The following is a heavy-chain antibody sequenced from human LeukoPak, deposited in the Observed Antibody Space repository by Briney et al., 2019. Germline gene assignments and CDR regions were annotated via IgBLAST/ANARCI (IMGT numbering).Heavy chain of an antibody. V-gene: IGHV3-23*01. Sequence: PGGSLRLSCAASGFTFSSYAMSWVRQAPGKGLEWVSAISGSGGSTYYADSVKGRFTISRDNSKNTLYLQMNSLRAEDTAVYYCAKVWYDYVWGSYRHDAFDIWGQGTMVTVSS. J-gene: IGHJ3*02. D-gene: IGHD3-16*02. CDR3: AKVWYDYVWGSYRHDAFDI. CDR2: ISGSGGST. CDR1: GFTFSSYA.